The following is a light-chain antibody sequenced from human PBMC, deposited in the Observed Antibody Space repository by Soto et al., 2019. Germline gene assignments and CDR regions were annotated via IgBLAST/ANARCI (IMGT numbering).Light chain of an antibody. CDR2: DVS. CDR3: SSYTSSSTRVV. V-gene: IGLV2-14*01. Sequence: QSALTQSASVSGSPGQSITISCTGTSSDVGGYNYVSWYQQHPGKAPKLMIYDVSNRPSGVSNRFSGSKSGNTASLTISGLQAEDEADYYCSSYTSSSTRVVFGGGTKLTV. J-gene: IGLJ2*01. CDR1: SSDVGGYNY.